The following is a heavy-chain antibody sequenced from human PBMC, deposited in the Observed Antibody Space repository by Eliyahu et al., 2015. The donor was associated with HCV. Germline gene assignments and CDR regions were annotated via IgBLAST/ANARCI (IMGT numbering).Heavy chain of an antibody. CDR2: IDHTGGI. CDR1: GQSLSGYY. Sequence: QVQLQQWGAGLLKPSETLSLTCDVXGQSLSGYYWSWIRXPPGRGLEWIGEIDHTGGINYNPSLKSRVTISGDTAKNHFSLKLTSVTAADTALYFCARGSLPSGPWGQGTLVTVSS. D-gene: IGHD2-15*01. CDR3: ARGSLPSGP. V-gene: IGHV4-34*02. J-gene: IGHJ4*02.